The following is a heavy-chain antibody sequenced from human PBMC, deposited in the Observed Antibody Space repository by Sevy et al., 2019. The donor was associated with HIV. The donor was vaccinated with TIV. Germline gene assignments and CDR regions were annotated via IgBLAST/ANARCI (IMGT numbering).Heavy chain of an antibody. Sequence: GGSLRLSCAASGFTFDDYAMHWVRQAPGKGLEWVSGISWNSGSIGYADSVKGRFTISRDNAKNSLYLQMNSLRAEDTALYYCAKEGYYDSSGYYPPSGPTYYYYYGMDVWGQGTTVTVSS. V-gene: IGHV3-9*01. CDR2: ISWNSGSI. J-gene: IGHJ6*02. CDR3: AKEGYYDSSGYYPPSGPTYYYYYGMDV. CDR1: GFTFDDYA. D-gene: IGHD3-22*01.